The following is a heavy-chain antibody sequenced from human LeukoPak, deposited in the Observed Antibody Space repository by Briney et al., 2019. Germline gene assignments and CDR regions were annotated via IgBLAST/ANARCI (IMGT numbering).Heavy chain of an antibody. V-gene: IGHV3-21*01. CDR1: GFTFSSYS. CDR3: ARAGGGGLGYFDY. CDR2: ISSSSSYM. J-gene: IGHJ4*02. D-gene: IGHD2-15*01. Sequence: GGSLRLSCAASGFTFSSYSMNWVRQAPGKGLEWVSSISSSSSYMCYADSVKGRFTISRDNAKNSLYLQMNSLRAEDTAVYYCARAGGGGLGYFDYWGQGTLVTVSS.